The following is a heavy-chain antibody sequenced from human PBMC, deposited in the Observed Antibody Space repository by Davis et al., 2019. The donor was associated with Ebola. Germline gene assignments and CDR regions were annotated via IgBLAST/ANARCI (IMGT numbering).Heavy chain of an antibody. CDR1: GYSFTPYT. J-gene: IGHJ4*02. V-gene: IGHV1-3*01. CDR3: AREWGRYFDY. Sequence: AASVKVSCKASGYSFTPYTIHWVRQAPGQRLECIGWNNAGNGNTKYSQKFQGRVTITRDTSANKAYMELSSLRSEVTAVYSCAREWGRYFDYWGQGTLVTVSS. CDR2: NNAGNGNT. D-gene: IGHD3-16*01.